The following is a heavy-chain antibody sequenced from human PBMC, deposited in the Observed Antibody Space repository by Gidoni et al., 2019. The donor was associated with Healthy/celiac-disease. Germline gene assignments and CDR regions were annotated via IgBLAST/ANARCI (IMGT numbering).Heavy chain of an antibody. J-gene: IGHJ4*02. CDR1: GGSFSGYY. CDR2: INHSGST. CDR3: ARGRSSGYYYLYRIFDY. Sequence: QVQLQQWGAGLLKPSETLSLPSAVYGGSFSGYYWSWIRQPPGKGLEWIGEINHSGSTNYNPSIKSRVTISVDTSKNQFSLKLSSVTAADTAVYYCARGRSSGYYYLYRIFDYWGQGTLVTVSS. V-gene: IGHV4-34*01. D-gene: IGHD3-22*01.